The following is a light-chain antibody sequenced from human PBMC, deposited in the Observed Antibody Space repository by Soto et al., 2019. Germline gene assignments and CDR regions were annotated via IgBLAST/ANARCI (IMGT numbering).Light chain of an antibody. J-gene: IGKJ4*01. Sequence: DIQMTQSPSSVSASVGDRVTITCRASQGISRWLAWYQQKPGKAPKLLIYTASSLQSGVPSRFIGGGSGTDFTRTISSLQPEDFATYYCQQTTTFPLTFGGGTKVEIK. CDR3: QQTTTFPLT. CDR1: QGISRW. V-gene: IGKV1-12*01. CDR2: TAS.